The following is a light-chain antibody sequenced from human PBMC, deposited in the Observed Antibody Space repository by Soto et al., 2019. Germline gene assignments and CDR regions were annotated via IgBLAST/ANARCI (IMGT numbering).Light chain of an antibody. CDR3: QQSYVTPWT. J-gene: IGKJ1*01. CDR2: AAS. CDR1: QDISSS. Sequence: DIQMTQSLSSLSASIGDRVTISCLASQDISSSLNWYQHKSGKAPKLLIYAASGLHSGVPSRFSGSGSGTDLTLTISSLQPEDFATYYCQQSYVTPWTFGQGTKVDI. V-gene: IGKV1-39*01.